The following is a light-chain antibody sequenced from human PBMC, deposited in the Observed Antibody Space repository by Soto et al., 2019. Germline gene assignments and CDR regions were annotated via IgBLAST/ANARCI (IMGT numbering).Light chain of an antibody. J-gene: IGKJ3*01. CDR3: QQYGRSPLT. CDR1: QSVSNNF. CDR2: DAS. Sequence: EIVLTQSPGTLSLSPGERGTLSCRASQSVSNNFLAWYQRKPGQAPRLLIYDASTRATGIPDRFSGSGSGTDFTLTISRLEPEDFAVYYCQQYGRSPLTFGPGTKVD. V-gene: IGKV3-20*01.